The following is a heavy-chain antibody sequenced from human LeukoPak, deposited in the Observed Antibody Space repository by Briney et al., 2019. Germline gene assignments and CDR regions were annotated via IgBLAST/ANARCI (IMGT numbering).Heavy chain of an antibody. CDR1: GFTFSSYA. Sequence: GSLRLSCAASGFTFSSYAMSWVRQAPGKGLEWVSAISGSGGSTYYADSVKGRFTISRDNSKNTLYLQMNSLRAEDTAVYYCAKDRRGSFWFDPWGQGTLVTVSS. V-gene: IGHV3-23*01. CDR2: ISGSGGST. J-gene: IGHJ5*02. CDR3: AKDRRGSFWFDP.